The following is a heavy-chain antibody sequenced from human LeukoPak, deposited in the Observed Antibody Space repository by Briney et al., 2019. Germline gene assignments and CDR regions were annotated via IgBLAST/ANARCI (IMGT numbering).Heavy chain of an antibody. CDR1: GFTFSSYG. CDR3: ARDPVPAAPVYYYYYYMDV. V-gene: IGHV3-23*01. J-gene: IGHJ6*03. CDR2: ISGSGGST. Sequence: GGTLRLSCAASGFTFSSYGMSWVRQAPGKGLEWVSAISGSGGSTYYADSVKGRFTISRDNSKNTLYLQMNSLRAEDTAVYYCARDPVPAAPVYYYYYYMDVWGKGTTVTVSS. D-gene: IGHD2-2*01.